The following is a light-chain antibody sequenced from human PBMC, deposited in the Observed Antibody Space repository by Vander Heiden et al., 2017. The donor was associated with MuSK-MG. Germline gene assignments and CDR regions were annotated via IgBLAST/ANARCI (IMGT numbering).Light chain of an antibody. Sequence: DIVMTQSPDSLAVSLGERATINCKSSQSVLYSSNNKNYLAWYQQKPGQPPKLLIYWASTRESGVPDRFSGSGSGTDFTLTISSLQAEDVAVYYCQQDYSTPQAFGGRTKVEIK. CDR3: QQDYSTPQA. CDR1: QSVLYSSNNKNY. CDR2: WAS. J-gene: IGKJ4*01. V-gene: IGKV4-1*01.